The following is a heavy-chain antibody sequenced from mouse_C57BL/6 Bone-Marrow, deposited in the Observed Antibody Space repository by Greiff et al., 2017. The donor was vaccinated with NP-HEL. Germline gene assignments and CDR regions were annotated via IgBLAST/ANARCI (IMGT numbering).Heavy chain of an antibody. CDR1: GYTFTSYW. Sequence: QVQLQQPGAELVKPGASVKLSCKASGYTFTSYWMHWVKQRPGQGLEWIGMIHPNSGSTNYNEKFKSKATLTVDKSSSTAYMQLSSLTSEDSAVYYCSRYPDYYCSSWGFAYWGQGTLVTVSA. CDR3: SRYPDYYCSSWGFAY. J-gene: IGHJ3*01. V-gene: IGHV1-64*01. CDR2: IHPNSGST. D-gene: IGHD1-1*01.